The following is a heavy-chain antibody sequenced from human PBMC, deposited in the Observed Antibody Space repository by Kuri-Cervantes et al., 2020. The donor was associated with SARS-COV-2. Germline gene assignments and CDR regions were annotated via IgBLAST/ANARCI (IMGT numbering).Heavy chain of an antibody. CDR2: IYYSGST. Sequence: GSLRLSCTVSGGSISSYYRSWIRQPPGKGLEWIGYIYYSGSTNYNPSLKSRVTISVDTSKNQFSLKLSSVTATDTAVYYCARQMMSSITIFGVVITRNWFDPWGQGTLVTVSS. CDR1: GGSISSYY. CDR3: ARQMMSSITIFGVVITRNWFDP. D-gene: IGHD3-3*01. J-gene: IGHJ5*02. V-gene: IGHV4-59*08.